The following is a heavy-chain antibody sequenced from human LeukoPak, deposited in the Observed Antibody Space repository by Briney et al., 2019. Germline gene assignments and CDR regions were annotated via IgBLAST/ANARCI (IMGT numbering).Heavy chain of an antibody. CDR2: IIPIFGTA. Sequence: SVKVSCKASGGTFSSYAISWVRQAPGQGLEWMGGIIPIFGTANYAQKFQGRVTITADESTSTAYMELGSLRSEDTAVYYCARVGVVPAAIFGKGNYYYYMDVWGKGTTVTISS. J-gene: IGHJ6*03. CDR3: ARVGVVPAAIFGKGNYYYYMDV. V-gene: IGHV1-69*13. CDR1: GGTFSSYA. D-gene: IGHD2-2*01.